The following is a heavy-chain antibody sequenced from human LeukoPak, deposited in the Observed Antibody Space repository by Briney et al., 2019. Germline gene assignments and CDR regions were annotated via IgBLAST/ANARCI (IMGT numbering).Heavy chain of an antibody. D-gene: IGHD3-10*02. CDR2: INANSGTT. J-gene: IGHJ6*02. Sequence: PGGSLRLSCTASGFAFSVYAMSWRRQPPGKGLEWVSTINANSGTTSYAASVRGRFTISRDNSKNTLYLQLNTLRADDTATYYCAKDLHYYVAMDVWGQGTTVTASS. V-gene: IGHV3-23*01. CDR3: AKDLHYYVAMDV. CDR1: GFAFSVYA.